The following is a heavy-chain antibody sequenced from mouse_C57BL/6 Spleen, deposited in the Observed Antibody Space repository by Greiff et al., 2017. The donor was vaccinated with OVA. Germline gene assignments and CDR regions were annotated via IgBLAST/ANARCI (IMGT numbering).Heavy chain of an antibody. CDR3: ARSNWDNWYFDV. Sequence: DVHLVESEGGLVQPGSSMKLSCTASGFTFSDYYMAWVRQVPEKGLEWVANINYDGSSTYYLDSLKSRFIISRDNAKNILYLQMSSLKSEDTATYYCARSNWDNWYFDVWGTGTTVTVSS. J-gene: IGHJ1*03. V-gene: IGHV5-16*01. D-gene: IGHD4-1*01. CDR2: INYDGSST. CDR1: GFTFSDYY.